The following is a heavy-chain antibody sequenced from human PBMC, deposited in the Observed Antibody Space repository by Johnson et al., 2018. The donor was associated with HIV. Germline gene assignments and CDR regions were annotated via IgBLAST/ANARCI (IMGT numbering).Heavy chain of an antibody. Sequence: VQLVESGGGLVQPGGYLRLSCAASGFTVSSNYMSWVRQAPGKGLEWVSVIYSGGSTYYADSVKGRFTISRDNSKNTLYLQMNSLRAEDTAVYYCARDRIAARLWAFDIWGQGTMVTVSS. D-gene: IGHD6-6*01. CDR1: GFTVSSNY. CDR3: ARDRIAARLWAFDI. J-gene: IGHJ3*02. V-gene: IGHV3-66*01. CDR2: IYSGGST.